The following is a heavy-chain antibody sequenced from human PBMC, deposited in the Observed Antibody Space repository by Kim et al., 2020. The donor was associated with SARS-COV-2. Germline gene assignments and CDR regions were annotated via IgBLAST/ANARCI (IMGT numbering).Heavy chain of an antibody. CDR3: ARGQEEAAAGTYWFDP. CDR2: TYYRSKWYN. J-gene: IGHJ5*02. D-gene: IGHD6-13*01. Sequence: SQTLSLTCAISGDSVSSNSAAWNWIRQSPSRGLEWLGRTYYRSKWYNDYAVSVKSRITINPDTSKNQFSLQLNSVTPEDTAVYYCARGQEEAAAGTYWFDPWGQGTLVTVSS. V-gene: IGHV6-1*01. CDR1: GDSVSSNSAA.